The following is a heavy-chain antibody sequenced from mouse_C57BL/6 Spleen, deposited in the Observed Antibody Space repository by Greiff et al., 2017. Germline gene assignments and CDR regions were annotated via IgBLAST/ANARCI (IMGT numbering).Heavy chain of an antibody. D-gene: IGHD1-1*02. CDR1: GYTFTSYW. Sequence: VKLQQPGTELVRPGASVKMSCKASGYTFTSYWMHWVKQRPGQGLEWIGNINPGNGDTNYNEKFKSKATMTADKSSSTAYLQLSSLTSEDSAVDYCARGGSGFDGWGTGTTVTVSS. CDR3: ARGGSGFDG. J-gene: IGHJ1*03. V-gene: IGHV1-53*01. CDR2: INPGNGDT.